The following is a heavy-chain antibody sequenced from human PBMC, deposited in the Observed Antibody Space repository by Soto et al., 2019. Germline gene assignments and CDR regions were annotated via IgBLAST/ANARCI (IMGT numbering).Heavy chain of an antibody. Sequence: SETLSLTCTVSGGSINNYYWSWIRQPAGKGLEWIGRMYTSGTTKYNPSLKSRVTMSVDTSKSQFSLNLSSVTAADTAVYYCARGFGSSWYFFDYWGLGTLVTVSS. V-gene: IGHV4-4*07. J-gene: IGHJ4*02. D-gene: IGHD6-13*01. CDR2: MYTSGTT. CDR1: GGSINNYY. CDR3: ARGFGSSWYFFDY.